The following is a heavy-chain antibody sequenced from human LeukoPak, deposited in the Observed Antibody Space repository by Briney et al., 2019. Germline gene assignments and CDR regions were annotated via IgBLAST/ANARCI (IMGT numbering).Heavy chain of an antibody. J-gene: IGHJ6*03. CDR1: GFTFSSYA. V-gene: IGHV3-30*04. CDR3: ARETYYMDV. CDR2: ISYDGSNK. Sequence: PGGSLRLSCAASGFTFSSYAMHWVRQAPGKGLEWVAVISYDGSNKYYADSVKGRFTISRDNSKNTLYLQMNSLRAEDTAVYYCARETYYMDVWGKGTTVTVSS.